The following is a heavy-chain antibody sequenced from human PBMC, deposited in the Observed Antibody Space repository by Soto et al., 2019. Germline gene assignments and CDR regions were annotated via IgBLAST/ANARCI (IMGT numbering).Heavy chain of an antibody. CDR2: IIPFQGVT. Sequence: QVQLVQSGAEVKKPGSSVKGSCKASGGTFSPYTINWVRQAPGQGLEWMGRIIPFQGVTNYAQKFQARVTITADKMTSTASMELSCLRFEDTAMYYCTRDWEITVSTWSFGGFWGRGTLVTVSS. D-gene: IGHD3-10*01. CDR1: GGTFSPYT. J-gene: IGHJ4*02. CDR3: TRDWEITVSTWSFGGF. V-gene: IGHV1-69*08.